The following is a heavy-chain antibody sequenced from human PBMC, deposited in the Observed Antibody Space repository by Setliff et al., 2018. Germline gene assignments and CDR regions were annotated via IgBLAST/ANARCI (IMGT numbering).Heavy chain of an antibody. CDR2: ISYSGIT. CDR1: GASVSSHY. Sequence: SETLSLTCNVSGASVSSHYWDWIRQPPGKGLEWIGFISYSGITTYNVYLMSRVSIAVDPTKNQFSLQLTPVTAADTAVYYCARVSGFLYMDVWGKGTPVTVSS. J-gene: IGHJ6*03. CDR3: ARVSGFLYMDV. D-gene: IGHD3-3*01. V-gene: IGHV4-59*08.